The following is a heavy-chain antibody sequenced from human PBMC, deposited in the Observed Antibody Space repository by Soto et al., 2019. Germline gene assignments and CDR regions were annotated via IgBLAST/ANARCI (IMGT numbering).Heavy chain of an antibody. V-gene: IGHV5-51*01. J-gene: IGHJ6*02. Sequence: GESLKISCKGSGYSFTSYWIGWVRQMPGKGLEWMGIIYPGDSDTRYSPSFQGQVTISADKSISTAYLQWSSLKASDTAMYYCARSNYDILTGYSSSYYGMDVWGQGTTVTVSS. CDR2: IYPGDSDT. CDR1: GYSFTSYW. D-gene: IGHD3-9*01. CDR3: ARSNYDILTGYSSSYYGMDV.